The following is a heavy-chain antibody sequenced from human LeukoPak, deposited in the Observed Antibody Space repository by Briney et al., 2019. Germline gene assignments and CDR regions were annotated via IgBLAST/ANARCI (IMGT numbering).Heavy chain of an antibody. CDR2: INPNSGGT. CDR3: AREGYYDSSGFDY. D-gene: IGHD3-22*01. V-gene: IGHV1-2*02. Sequence: ASVKVSCKASGYTFTGYYTRWVRQAPGQGLEWMGWINPNSGGTNYAQKFQGRVTMTRDTSISTAYMELSRLRSDDTSVYYCAREGYYDSSGFDYWGQGTLVTVSS. CDR1: GYTFTGYY. J-gene: IGHJ4*02.